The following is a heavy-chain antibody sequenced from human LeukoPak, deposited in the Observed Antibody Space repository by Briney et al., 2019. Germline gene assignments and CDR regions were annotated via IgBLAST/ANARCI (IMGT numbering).Heavy chain of an antibody. J-gene: IGHJ4*02. CDR2: INHSGST. D-gene: IGHD6-19*01. CDR3: ARRYSSGFGPL. V-gene: IGHV4-34*01. Sequence: SETLSLTCAVYGGSFSGYYWSWVRQPPGKGLEWIGEINHSGSTNYNPSLKSRVTISVDTSKNQFSLKLSSVTAADTAVYYCARRYSSGFGPLWGQGTLVTVSS. CDR1: GGSFSGYY.